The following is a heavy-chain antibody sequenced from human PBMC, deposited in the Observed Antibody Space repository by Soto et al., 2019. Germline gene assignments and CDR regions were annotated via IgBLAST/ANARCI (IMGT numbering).Heavy chain of an antibody. V-gene: IGHV3-33*01. CDR3: ARDRARAAVAGITDY. CDR1: GFTFSTYG. J-gene: IGHJ4*02. D-gene: IGHD6-19*01. Sequence: GGSLRLSCAASGFTFSTYGMHWVRQAPGKGLEWVAVIWYDGSNSYYADSVKGRFTISRDNSKNTLYLQMNSLRAEDTAVYYCARDRARAAVAGITDYWGQGTLVTVSS. CDR2: IWYDGSNS.